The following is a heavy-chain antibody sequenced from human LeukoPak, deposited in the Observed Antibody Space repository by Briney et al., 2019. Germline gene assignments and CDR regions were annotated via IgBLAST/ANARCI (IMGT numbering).Heavy chain of an antibody. J-gene: IGHJ6*03. D-gene: IGHD2-15*01. CDR2: ISGYNGNT. V-gene: IGHV1-18*01. CDR1: GYTFTSYG. CDR3: ARVGGCSGNGCYSGVYHYYYMDV. Sequence: ASVKVSCKASGYTFTSYGISWVRQAPGQGLEWMGWISGYNGNTIYAQKFQDRVTMITGTSTRAAQMELRSLSSDDTAVYYCARVGGCSGNGCYSGVYHYYYMDVWGKGTTVTVSS.